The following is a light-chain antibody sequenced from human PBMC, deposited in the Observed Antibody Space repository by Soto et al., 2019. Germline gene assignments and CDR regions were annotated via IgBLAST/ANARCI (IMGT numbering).Light chain of an antibody. CDR2: AAS. V-gene: IGKV1-39*01. CDR1: QSISRF. CDR3: QQTYITPPWT. Sequence: DIQMTQSPSSLSASVGDRVTITCRASQSISRFLNWYQQKSGKPPQLLIYAASSLQSGVPSRFSGSGSGTAFTLTISSLQPADFATYYCQQTYITPPWTFGQGSKVEIK. J-gene: IGKJ1*01.